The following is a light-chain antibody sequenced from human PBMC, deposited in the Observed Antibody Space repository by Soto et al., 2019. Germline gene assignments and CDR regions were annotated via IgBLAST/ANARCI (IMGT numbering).Light chain of an antibody. CDR1: QSVTSY. Sequence: EIVLTQSPATLSLSPGERATLTCRASQSVTSYLAWYQQKPGLAPRLLIYDASSRATGIPARFSGSGSGTDFTLTISSLEPEDFAVYYCQHYDSSRTFGQGTKVDIK. CDR2: DAS. V-gene: IGKV3-11*01. CDR3: QHYDSSRT. J-gene: IGKJ1*01.